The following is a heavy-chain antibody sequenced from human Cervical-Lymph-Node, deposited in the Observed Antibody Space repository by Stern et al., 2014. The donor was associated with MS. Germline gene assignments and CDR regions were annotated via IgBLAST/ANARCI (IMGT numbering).Heavy chain of an antibody. CDR1: GFTFSSYG. CDR2: ISYDGSNK. J-gene: IGHJ4*02. Sequence: LQLVESGGGVVQSGRSLRLSCEASGFTFSSYGLHWVRQAPGKGLGWVGLISYDGSNKLYAESVKGRFSISRDNSKNTVFLQVSTLRPEDTAVYYCARDTGDFGGNLLYWGQGTLVTVSS. D-gene: IGHD4-23*01. V-gene: IGHV3-30*03. CDR3: ARDTGDFGGNLLY.